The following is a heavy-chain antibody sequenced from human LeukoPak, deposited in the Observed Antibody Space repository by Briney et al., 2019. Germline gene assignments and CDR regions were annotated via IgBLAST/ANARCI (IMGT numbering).Heavy chain of an antibody. CDR2: IYYSGST. D-gene: IGHD2-8*01. V-gene: IGHV4-31*03. Sequence: SQTLSLTCTVSGGSISSGGYYWSWIRQHPGKGLEWIGYIYYSGSTYYNPSLKSRVTISVDTSKNQFSLKLSSVTAADTAVYYCASHCTNGVCYRAVDYWGQGTLVTVSS. CDR1: GGSISSGGYY. J-gene: IGHJ4*02. CDR3: ASHCTNGVCYRAVDY.